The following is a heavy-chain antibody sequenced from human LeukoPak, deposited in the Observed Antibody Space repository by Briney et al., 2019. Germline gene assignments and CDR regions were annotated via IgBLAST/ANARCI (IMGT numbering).Heavy chain of an antibody. CDR3: ARASLDGSSWYPFDY. CDR1: GGSLSSYY. V-gene: IGHV4-59*12. D-gene: IGHD6-13*01. Sequence: SETLSLTCTVSGGSLSSYYWSWIRQPPGRGLEWIGYVYYSGSTDYNPSLKSRVTISVDTSKNQFSLKLSSVTVADTAVYFCARASLDGSSWYPFDYWGQGTLVTVSS. J-gene: IGHJ4*02. CDR2: VYYSGST.